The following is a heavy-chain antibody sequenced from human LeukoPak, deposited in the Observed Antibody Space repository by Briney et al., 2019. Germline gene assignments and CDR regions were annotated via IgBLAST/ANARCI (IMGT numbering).Heavy chain of an antibody. Sequence: ASVKVSCKASGYTFTSYDINWVRQATGQGLEWMGWMNPNSGNTGYAQKFQGRVTITRNTSISTAYMELSSLRSEDTAVYYCARPRRGSYYNWFDPWGQGTLVTVSS. CDR1: GYTFTSYD. J-gene: IGHJ5*02. CDR2: MNPNSGNT. CDR3: ARPRRGSYYNWFDP. D-gene: IGHD1-26*01. V-gene: IGHV1-8*03.